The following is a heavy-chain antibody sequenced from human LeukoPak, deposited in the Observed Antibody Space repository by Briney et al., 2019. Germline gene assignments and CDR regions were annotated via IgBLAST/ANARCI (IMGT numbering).Heavy chain of an antibody. V-gene: IGHV3-21*01. CDR1: GFTFSSYS. CDR3: ARVKKYYDILTGYHQDTYFDY. Sequence: GGSLRLSCAASGFTFSSYSMNWVRQAPGKGLEWVSSISSSSSYIYYADSVKGRFTISRDNAKNSLYLQMNSLRAEDTAVYYCARVKKYYDILTGYHQDTYFDYWGQGTLVTVSS. J-gene: IGHJ4*02. CDR2: ISSSSSYI. D-gene: IGHD3-9*01.